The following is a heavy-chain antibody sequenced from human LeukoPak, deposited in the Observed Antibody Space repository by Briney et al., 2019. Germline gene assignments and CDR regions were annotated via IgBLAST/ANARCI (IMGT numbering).Heavy chain of an antibody. CDR3: ARGRSGYDYFDY. CDR2: TYYRSKWSH. D-gene: IGHD5-12*01. J-gene: IGHJ4*02. V-gene: IGHV6-1*01. Sequence: XLXXTCAISGDSVSSNSAAWNWIRQFPSRGLEWLGRTYYRSKWSHDYAISVKSRIIINPDTSENQFSLQLNSVTPDDTAVYYCARGRSGYDYFDYWGQGTVVTVSS. CDR1: GDSVSSNSAA.